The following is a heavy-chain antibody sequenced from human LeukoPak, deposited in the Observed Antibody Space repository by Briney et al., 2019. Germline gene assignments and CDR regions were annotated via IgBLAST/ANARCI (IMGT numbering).Heavy chain of an antibody. V-gene: IGHV4-4*07. CDR2: IYTSGST. CDR1: GGSISSYY. Sequence: PSETLSLTCTVSGGSISSYYWSWIRQPPGKGLEWIGRIYTSGSTNYNPSLKSRVTISVDTSKNQFSLKLSSVTAGDTAVYYCARGPPRYSSYWGQGTLVTVSS. CDR3: ARGPPRYSSY. J-gene: IGHJ4*02. D-gene: IGHD5-18*01.